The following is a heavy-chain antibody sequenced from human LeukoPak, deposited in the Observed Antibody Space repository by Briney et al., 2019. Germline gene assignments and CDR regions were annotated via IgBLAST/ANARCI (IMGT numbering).Heavy chain of an antibody. D-gene: IGHD3-10*01. Sequence: RASVNVSCKASGYTFTIYDINWVRQATGQGLEWMGWMNPNSGNTGYAQKFQGRVTMTRNTSISTAYMELSSLRSEDTAVYYCARVSIYYGSGDYYYGMDVWGQGTTVTVSS. CDR3: ARVSIYYGSGDYYYGMDV. CDR1: GYTFTIYD. J-gene: IGHJ6*02. V-gene: IGHV1-8*01. CDR2: MNPNSGNT.